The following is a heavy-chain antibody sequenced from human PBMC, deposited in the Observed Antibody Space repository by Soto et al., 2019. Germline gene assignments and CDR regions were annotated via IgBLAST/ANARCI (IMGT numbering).Heavy chain of an antibody. J-gene: IGHJ5*02. CDR1: GYTFTSYD. CDR2: MNPNSGNT. Sequence: QVQLVQSGAEVKKPGASVKVSCKASGYTFTSYDINWVRQATGQGLEWMGWMNPNSGNTGYAQKFQGRVTMTRNTSISTAYMELSSLRSEDTAVYYCARVYSSSWFPLFDTWGQGTLVTVSS. D-gene: IGHD6-13*01. CDR3: ARVYSSSWFPLFDT. V-gene: IGHV1-8*01.